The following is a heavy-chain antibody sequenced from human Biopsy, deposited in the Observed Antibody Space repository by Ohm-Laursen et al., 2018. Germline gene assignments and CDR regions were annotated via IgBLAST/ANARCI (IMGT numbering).Heavy chain of an antibody. D-gene: IGHD6-6*01. Sequence: ASVKVSCKASGYSFTTYDVNWVRQARGQGLEWMGWMIPNSGKTGYAQRFQGRVTLTMNTSIGTAYMELSGPRSEDTAVYYCARGSPRRVSIFEASIYWFDTWGQGTLVTISS. CDR3: ARGSPRRVSIFEASIYWFDT. V-gene: IGHV1-8*01. J-gene: IGHJ5*02. CDR1: GYSFTTYD. CDR2: MIPNSGKT.